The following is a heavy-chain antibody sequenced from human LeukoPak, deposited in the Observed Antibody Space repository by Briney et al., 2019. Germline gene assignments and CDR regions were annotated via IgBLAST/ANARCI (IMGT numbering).Heavy chain of an antibody. CDR3: ARASIVGATIPDY. CDR1: GYTFTSYY. J-gene: IGHJ4*02. CDR2: INPSGGST. V-gene: IGHV1-46*01. Sequence: ASVRVSCKASGYTFTSYYMHWVRQAPGQGLEWMGIINPSGGSTSYAQKFQGRVTMTRDMSTSTVYMELSSLRSEDTAVYYCARASIVGATIPDYWGQGTLVTVSS. D-gene: IGHD1-26*01.